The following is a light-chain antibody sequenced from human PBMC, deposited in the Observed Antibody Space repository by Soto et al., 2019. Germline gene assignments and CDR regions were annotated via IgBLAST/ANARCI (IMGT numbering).Light chain of an antibody. CDR2: DVS. CDR1: SSDVGGYNY. Sequence: QSALTQPASVSGSPGQSITISCTGTSSDVGGYNYVSWYQQHPGKAPKLMIYDVSNRPSGVSNRFSGSKSGNTASLTISGLQAEDGGDYYCSSYTSSSTRVFGGGTKVAVL. CDR3: SSYTSSSTRV. V-gene: IGLV2-14*01. J-gene: IGLJ2*01.